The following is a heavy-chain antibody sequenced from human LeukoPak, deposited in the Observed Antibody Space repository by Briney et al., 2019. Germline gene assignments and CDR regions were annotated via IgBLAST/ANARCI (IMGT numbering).Heavy chain of an antibody. CDR3: ARGAYYGSGSYQDY. CDR1: GYNFNGYY. J-gene: IGHJ4*02. V-gene: IGHV1-46*02. CDR2: INPSGGST. D-gene: IGHD3-10*01. Sequence: ASVTVSCKASGYNFNGYYMHWVRQAPGQGLEWMGIINPSGGSTSYAQKFQGRVTMTSDMSTSAVYMELSSMRSEDTAVYYCARGAYYGSGSYQDYWGQGTLVTVSS.